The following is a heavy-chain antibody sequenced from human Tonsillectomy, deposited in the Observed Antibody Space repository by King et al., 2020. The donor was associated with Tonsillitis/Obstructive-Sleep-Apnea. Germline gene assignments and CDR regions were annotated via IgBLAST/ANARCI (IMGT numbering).Heavy chain of an antibody. V-gene: IGHV3-30*01. D-gene: IGHD2-15*01. J-gene: IGHJ4*02. Sequence: VQLVQSGGGVVQPGRSLRLSCAASGFTFSSYAMHWVRQAPGKGLEWVAVISYDGSNKYYADYVEGRFTTSRDNSKNTLYLQMNSLRAEDTAVYYCAKCSGGSCYSGGSGLYFDYWGQGTLVTVSS. CDR2: ISYDGSNK. CDR1: GFTFSSYA. CDR3: AKCSGGSCYSGGSGLYFDY.